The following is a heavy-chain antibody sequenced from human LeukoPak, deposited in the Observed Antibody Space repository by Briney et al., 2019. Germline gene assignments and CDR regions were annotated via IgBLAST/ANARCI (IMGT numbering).Heavy chain of an antibody. J-gene: IGHJ4*02. CDR2: IYYSGST. V-gene: IGHV4-39*01. CDR3: ARHGVYGSGSYYLDY. CDR1: DGSISSSSYY. D-gene: IGHD3-10*01. Sequence: SETLSLTXTVSDGSISSSSYYWGWIRQPPGKGLEWIGSIYYSGSTYYNPSLKSRVTISVDTSKNQFSLKLSSVTAADTAVYYCARHGVYGSGSYYLDYWGQGTLVTVSS.